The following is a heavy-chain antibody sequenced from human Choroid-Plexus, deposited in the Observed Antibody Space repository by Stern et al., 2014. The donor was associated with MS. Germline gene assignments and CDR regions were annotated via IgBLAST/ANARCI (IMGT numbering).Heavy chain of an antibody. CDR1: GYSFTTYW. Sequence: EVQLVESGAEVKKPGESLKISCKGSGYSFTTYWVAWVRQMPGKGLEWMGIIYPSATETRNSTSFQGQVNISVDKSISNAYRQWSGLKASVTAMYYCARLRLLTYGLDSWGQGTLVTVSS. CDR2: IYPSATET. CDR3: ARLRLLTYGLDS. J-gene: IGHJ4*02. V-gene: IGHV5-51*01. D-gene: IGHD3-16*01.